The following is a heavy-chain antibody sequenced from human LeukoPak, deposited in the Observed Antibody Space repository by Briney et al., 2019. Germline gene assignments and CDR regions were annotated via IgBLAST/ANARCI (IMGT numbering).Heavy chain of an antibody. J-gene: IGHJ4*02. D-gene: IGHD1-14*01. Sequence: ALVKVPCKASGYTFTGYYMHWVRQASGQGLEWMGWINPNSGGTNYAQKFQGRVTMTRDTSISTAYMELSRLRSDDTAVYYCARDSEGILSNYWGQGTLVTVSS. CDR3: ARDSEGILSNY. V-gene: IGHV1-2*02. CDR1: GYTFTGYY. CDR2: INPNSGGT.